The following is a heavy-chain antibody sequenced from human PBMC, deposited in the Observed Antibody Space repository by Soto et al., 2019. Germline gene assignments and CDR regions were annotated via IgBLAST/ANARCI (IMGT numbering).Heavy chain of an antibody. J-gene: IGHJ4*02. V-gene: IGHV3-15*01. CDR3: TTDTYEGIYGDRDY. CDR1: VFTFSNAW. D-gene: IGHD4-17*01. Sequence: EVQLVESGGGLVKPGGSLRLSCAASVFTFSNAWMSWVRQAPGKGLEWVGRIKSKTDGGTTDYAAPVKGRFTISRDDSKNTLYLQMYSLKSEDTAVYYCTTDTYEGIYGDRDYWGQGTLVTVSS. CDR2: IKSKTDGGTT.